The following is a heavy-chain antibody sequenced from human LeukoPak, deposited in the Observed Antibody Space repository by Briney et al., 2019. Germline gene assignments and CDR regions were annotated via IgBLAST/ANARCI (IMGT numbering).Heavy chain of an antibody. CDR2: ISGSGGST. D-gene: IGHD3-10*01. J-gene: IGHJ4*02. Sequence: GGSLRLSCAGSGFTFSSYAMSWVRQAPGKGLEWVSAISGSGGSTYYADSVKGRFTISRDNSKNTLYLQMNSLRAEDTAVYYCAKVAPVLLWFGEELGAFDYWGQGTLVTVSS. V-gene: IGHV3-23*01. CDR3: AKVAPVLLWFGEELGAFDY. CDR1: GFTFSSYA.